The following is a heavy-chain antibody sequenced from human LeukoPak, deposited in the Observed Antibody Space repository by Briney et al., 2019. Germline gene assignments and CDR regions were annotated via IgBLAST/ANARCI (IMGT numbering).Heavy chain of an antibody. V-gene: IGHV3-48*01. CDR3: ARDSPPDY. Sequence: GGSLRLSCAASGFTFSSYSMNWVRQAPGKGLEWVSYISSSSTIYYADSVKGRFTISRDNGKNSLYLQMHSLRAEDTAVYYCARDSPPDYWGQGTLVTVSS. CDR2: ISSSSTI. CDR1: GFTFSSYS. J-gene: IGHJ4*02.